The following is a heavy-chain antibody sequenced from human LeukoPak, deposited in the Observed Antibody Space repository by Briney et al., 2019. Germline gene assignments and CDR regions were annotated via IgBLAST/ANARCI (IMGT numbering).Heavy chain of an antibody. CDR1: GSSVTTYW. CDR3: ARTDTAMTYYYYGMDV. CDR2: IYPGESDT. Sequence: AGGSLQISCQGSGSSVTTYWIGWVRQMPGKGLEWMGIIYPGESDTRYSPSFQGQVTISADKSISTAYLQWSSLKASDTAMYYCARTDTAMTYYYYGMDVWGQGTTVTVSS. J-gene: IGHJ6*02. D-gene: IGHD5-18*01. V-gene: IGHV5-51*01.